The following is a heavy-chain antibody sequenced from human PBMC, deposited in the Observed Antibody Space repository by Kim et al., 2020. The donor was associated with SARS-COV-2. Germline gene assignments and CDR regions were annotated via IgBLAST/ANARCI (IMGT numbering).Heavy chain of an antibody. CDR3: ARVPSDGSYLHFDY. Sequence: SETLSLTCAVYGGTFSGYYWSWIRQPPGKGLEWIGEINYSGSTNYNPSLKSRVTISVDTSKNQFSLKVPSVTAADTAMYYCARVPSDGSYLHFDYWGQGTLVTVSS. CDR1: GGTFSGYY. D-gene: IGHD1-26*01. V-gene: IGHV4-34*01. J-gene: IGHJ4*02. CDR2: INYSGST.